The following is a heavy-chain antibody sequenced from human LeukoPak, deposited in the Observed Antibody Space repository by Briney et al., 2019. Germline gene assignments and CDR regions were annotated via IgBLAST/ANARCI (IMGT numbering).Heavy chain of an antibody. CDR3: ARGVEVYPNWGGDGFAP. CDR2: INSDGSSS. D-gene: IGHD3-16*01. CDR1: GFTFSNYW. J-gene: IGHJ5*02. Sequence: PGGSLRLSCAASGFTFSNYWMHWVRQAPGKGLVWVSRINSDGSSSTYVDSVKGRFTISSDNAQHTLHLPMNSLRSEDTAVFYCARGVEVYPNWGGDGFAPGGQETLVTVSS. V-gene: IGHV3-74*01.